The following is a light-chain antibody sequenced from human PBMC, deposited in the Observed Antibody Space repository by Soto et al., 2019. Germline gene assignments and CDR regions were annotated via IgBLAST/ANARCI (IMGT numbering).Light chain of an antibody. CDR1: SIDVGGYNY. V-gene: IGLV2-14*01. Sequence: QSVLTQPASVSGSPGQSITISCTGTSIDVGGYNYVSWYQQHPGKAPKLMIYDVSNRPSGVSNRFSGSKSGNTASLTISGLQAEDEADYYCNSYTNSSTPVFGTGTKVTVL. J-gene: IGLJ1*01. CDR2: DVS. CDR3: NSYTNSSTPV.